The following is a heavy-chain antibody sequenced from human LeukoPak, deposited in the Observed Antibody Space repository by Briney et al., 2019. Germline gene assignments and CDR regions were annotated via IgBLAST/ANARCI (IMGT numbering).Heavy chain of an antibody. J-gene: IGHJ4*02. CDR3: ASYRGSANC. Sequence: GRSLRLSCAASGFTFSTYGMHWVRQAPGKGLEWVAVISYDGSNKYYADSVKGRFTISRDNSKNTLYLQMDSLRAEDTAVYYCASYRGSANCWGQGTLVTVSS. CDR1: GFTFSTYG. V-gene: IGHV3-30*03. CDR2: ISYDGSNK. D-gene: IGHD2-21*01.